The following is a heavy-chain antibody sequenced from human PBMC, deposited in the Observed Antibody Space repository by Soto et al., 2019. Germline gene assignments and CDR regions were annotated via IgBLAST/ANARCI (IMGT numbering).Heavy chain of an antibody. CDR2: IWYDGNNK. V-gene: IGHV3-33*08. Sequence: QVQLVESGGGVVQPGESLRLACEASGFVFSRFGMHWVRQSPAKGLELVAVIWYDGNNKYYGDSVKGRFTISRNISKXXXXXXXXXXGXXXXXXXXXXRDDGTXXAGPYYHYALDVWGQGTTVTVSS. D-gene: IGHD1-1*01. J-gene: IGHJ6*02. CDR3: XRDDGTXXAGPYYHYALDV. CDR1: GFVFSRFG.